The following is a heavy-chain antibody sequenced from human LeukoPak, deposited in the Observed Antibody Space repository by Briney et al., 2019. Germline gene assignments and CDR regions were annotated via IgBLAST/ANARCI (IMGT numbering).Heavy chain of an antibody. D-gene: IGHD5-12*01. Sequence: SETLSLTCGVSGYSISSGYYWGWIRQSPGKGLEWIGSIYHSGSTYYNPSLKSRVTISVDTSKNQFSLKLSSVTAADTAVYYCARSNSGLVDYWGQGTLVTVSS. CDR3: ARSNSGLVDY. V-gene: IGHV4-38-2*01. CDR2: IYHSGST. J-gene: IGHJ4*02. CDR1: GYSISSGYY.